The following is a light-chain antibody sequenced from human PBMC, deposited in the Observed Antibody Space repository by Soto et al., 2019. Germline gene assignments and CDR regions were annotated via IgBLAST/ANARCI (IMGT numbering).Light chain of an antibody. J-gene: IGKJ1*01. V-gene: IGKV1-39*01. CDR2: ATS. CDR1: RTIDNY. Sequence: QMNLAASALPACLGDRGTLTCLASRTIDNYLNWYQQKPGRATELLVYATSSLQSGVPSRFTGGGSGTHFTLTISGLQPEDSATYLCQQSYNTTLRFGHGTKVDIK. CDR3: QQSYNTTLR.